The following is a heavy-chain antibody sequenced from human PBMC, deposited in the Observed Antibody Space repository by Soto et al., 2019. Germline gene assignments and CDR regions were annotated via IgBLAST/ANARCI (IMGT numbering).Heavy chain of an antibody. D-gene: IGHD3-10*01. CDR2: IFYSGNT. CDR1: VKSISTGADY. J-gene: IGHJ4*02. V-gene: IGHV4-31*03. CDR3: AREGRSAAPQAGFDL. Sequence: LDFTCTVSVKSISTGADYWSWLRQQPVKGLGWIGHIFYSGNTHYSPSLESRVTISVDTSKNQFSIKLTSVTVADTAVYYCAREGRSAAPQAGFDLWGQGTLVTVSS.